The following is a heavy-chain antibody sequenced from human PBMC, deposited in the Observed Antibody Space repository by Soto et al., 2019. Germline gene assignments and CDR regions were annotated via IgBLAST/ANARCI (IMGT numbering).Heavy chain of an antibody. D-gene: IGHD3-10*01. J-gene: IGHJ4*02. Sequence: EVQLVQSGAEVKKPGESLKISCKGSGYTFTSYWIGWVRQMPGKGLEWMGIIYPGDSDTRYSPSFQGQVTISADKSISTTYLQWSSRKASDTAMYYSARHVNYGSGSFNYWGQGTLVTVSS. CDR1: GYTFTSYW. V-gene: IGHV5-51*01. CDR2: IYPGDSDT. CDR3: ARHVNYGSGSFNY.